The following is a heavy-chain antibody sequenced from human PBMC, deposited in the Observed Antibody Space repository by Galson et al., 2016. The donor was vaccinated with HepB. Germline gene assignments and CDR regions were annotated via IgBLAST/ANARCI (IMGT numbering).Heavy chain of an antibody. V-gene: IGHV3-23*01. CDR1: GFTFSSYA. CDR2: ISGSGGST. J-gene: IGHJ4*02. Sequence: SLRLSCAASGFTFSSYAMSWVRQAPGKGLEWVSAISGSGGSTYYADSVKGRFTISRDNSKNTLYLQMNSLRAEDTAVYYCAKGDYYGSSGYFPFDYWGQGTLVTVSS. D-gene: IGHD3-22*01. CDR3: AKGDYYGSSGYFPFDY.